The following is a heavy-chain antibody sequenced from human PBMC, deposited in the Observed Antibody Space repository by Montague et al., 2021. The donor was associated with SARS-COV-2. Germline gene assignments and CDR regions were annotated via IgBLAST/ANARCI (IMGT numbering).Heavy chain of an antibody. Sequence: SETLSLTCAVHGTSFSGYYWNWIRQPPGKGLEWTGEINHGGSTKYSPSLKSRLTISADTSKNQFSLKLTSVAAADTAVYYCARLRDGVVPSPILGVGPYYSYYYMDVGGKGTTVTVSS. V-gene: IGHV4-34*01. CDR2: INHGGST. D-gene: IGHD3-10*01. J-gene: IGHJ6*03. CDR3: ARLRDGVVPSPILGVGPYYSYYYMDV. CDR1: GTSFSGYY.